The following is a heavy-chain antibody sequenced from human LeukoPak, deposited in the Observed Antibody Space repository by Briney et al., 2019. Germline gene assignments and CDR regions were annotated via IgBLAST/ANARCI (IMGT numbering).Heavy chain of an antibody. CDR2: ISYDGSNK. CDR3: ARPPVVGAPRFIFDY. Sequence: PGGSLRLSCAASGFTFSSYAMHWVRQAPGKGLEWVAVISYDGSNKYYADSVKGRFTISRDNSKNTLYLQMNSLRAEDTAVYYCARPPVVGAPRFIFDYWGQGTLVTVSS. V-gene: IGHV3-30*04. CDR1: GFTFSSYA. J-gene: IGHJ4*02. D-gene: IGHD3-22*01.